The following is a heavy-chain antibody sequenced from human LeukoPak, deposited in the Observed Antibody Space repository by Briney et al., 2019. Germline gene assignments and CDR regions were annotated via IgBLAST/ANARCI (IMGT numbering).Heavy chain of an antibody. D-gene: IGHD3-10*01. CDR1: GGSFSNYY. J-gene: IGHJ3*02. CDR2: INHSGST. V-gene: IGHV4-34*01. Sequence: SETLSLTCAVYGGSFSNYYWTWIRQPPGKGLEWIGEINHSGSTNYNPSLKSRVTISVDTSKNQFSLKLSSVTAADTAVYYCARDLLLWFGDPDAFDIWGQGTMVTVSS. CDR3: ARDLLLWFGDPDAFDI.